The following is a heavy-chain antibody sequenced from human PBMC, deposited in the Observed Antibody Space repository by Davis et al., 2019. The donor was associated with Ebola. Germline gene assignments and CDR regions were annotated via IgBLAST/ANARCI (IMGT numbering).Heavy chain of an antibody. J-gene: IGHJ5*02. CDR3: ARVATHSLTWYRWFDP. CDR2: IYSAGST. V-gene: IGHV3-53*01. D-gene: IGHD6-13*01. CDR1: GFIVSSNY. Sequence: GESLKTSCAASGFIVSSNYVSWVRQAPAKGLEWVSVIYSAGSTYYAVSVKGRFTIPRDNSKHTVDLQMTSLRDEDTALYSCARVATHSLTWYRWFDPWGQGTLVTVSS.